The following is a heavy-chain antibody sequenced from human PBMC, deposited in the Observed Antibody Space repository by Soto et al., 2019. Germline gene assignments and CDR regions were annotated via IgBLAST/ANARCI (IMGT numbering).Heavy chain of an antibody. CDR3: AREMVVVAARDCYGMDV. Sequence: EVQLVESGGGLVKPGGSLRLSCAASGFTFSSYSMNWVRQAPGKGLEWVSSISSSSSYIYYADSVKGRFTISRDNAKNSLYLQMNSLRAEDTAVYYCAREMVVVAARDCYGMDVWGQGTTVTVSS. D-gene: IGHD2-15*01. CDR1: GFTFSSYS. V-gene: IGHV3-21*01. J-gene: IGHJ6*02. CDR2: ISSSSSYI.